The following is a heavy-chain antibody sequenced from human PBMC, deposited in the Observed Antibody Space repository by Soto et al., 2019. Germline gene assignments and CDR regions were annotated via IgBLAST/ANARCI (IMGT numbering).Heavy chain of an antibody. CDR3: ARDLAWNYGLGGMDV. Sequence: PWETLSLTCAVSGGSISSGGYSWSWIRQPPGKGLEWIGYIYHSGSTYYNPSLKSRVTISVDRSKNQFSLKLSSVTAADTAVYYCARDLAWNYGLGGMDVWGQGTTVTVSS. CDR1: GGSISSGGYS. D-gene: IGHD1-7*01. V-gene: IGHV4-30-2*01. CDR2: IYHSGST. J-gene: IGHJ6*02.